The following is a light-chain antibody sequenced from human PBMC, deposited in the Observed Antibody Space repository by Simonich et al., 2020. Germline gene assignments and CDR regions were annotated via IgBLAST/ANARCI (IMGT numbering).Light chain of an antibody. V-gene: IGKV4-1*01. CDR3: QQYYSTPWT. Sequence: DIVMTQSPDSLAVSLGERATINCKSSQSVLYSSNNKNYLAWYQQKPGQPPKLLIYGAATREAGVPDRFSGSGSGTDFPLTIRSLQAEDVAVYYCQQYYSTPWTFGQGTKVEIK. CDR1: QSVLYSSNNKNY. CDR2: GAA. J-gene: IGKJ1*01.